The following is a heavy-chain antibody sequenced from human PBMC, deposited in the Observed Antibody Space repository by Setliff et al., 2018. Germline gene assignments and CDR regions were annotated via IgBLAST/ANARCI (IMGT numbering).Heavy chain of an antibody. CDR1: GFTFSNYE. Sequence: GGSLRLSCAASGFTFSNYEMTWVRQTPGKGLEWVSYISSSGSTIYYADSVKGRFTISRDNAKNSLYLQMNSLRAEDTAVYYGAKEGAGYSSSSDRFDPWGQGTLVTVSS. V-gene: IGHV3-48*03. CDR3: AKEGAGYSSSSDRFDP. CDR2: ISSSGSTI. J-gene: IGHJ5*02. D-gene: IGHD6-6*01.